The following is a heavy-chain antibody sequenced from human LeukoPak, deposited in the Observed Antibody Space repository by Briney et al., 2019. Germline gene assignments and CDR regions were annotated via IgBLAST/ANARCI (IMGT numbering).Heavy chain of an antibody. V-gene: IGHV1-46*01. D-gene: IGHD4-17*01. CDR2: INPSGGST. CDR3: ARDRSLYGDYGNDAFDI. Sequence: GASVKVSCKASGYTFTSYYMHWVRQAPGQGLEWMGIINPSGGSTSYAQKFQGRVTMTRDKSTSTVYMELSSLRSEDTAVYYCARDRSLYGDYGNDAFDIWGQGTMVTVSS. CDR1: GYTFTSYY. J-gene: IGHJ3*02.